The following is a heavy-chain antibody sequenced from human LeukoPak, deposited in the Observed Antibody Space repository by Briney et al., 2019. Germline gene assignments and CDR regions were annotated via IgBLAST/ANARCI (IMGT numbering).Heavy chain of an antibody. V-gene: IGHV3-23*01. CDR1: GFTFSSYA. CDR2: VSGSGSNT. CDR3: AKGFQSFGSGSYSDY. J-gene: IGHJ4*02. D-gene: IGHD3-10*01. Sequence: GGSLRLSCATSGFTFSSYAMSWVRQTPGKTLEWVSSVSGSGSNTFYADSVKGRFPISRDNSKNTLYLQMNSLRAEDTAVYYCAKGFQSFGSGSYSDYWGQGTLVTVSS.